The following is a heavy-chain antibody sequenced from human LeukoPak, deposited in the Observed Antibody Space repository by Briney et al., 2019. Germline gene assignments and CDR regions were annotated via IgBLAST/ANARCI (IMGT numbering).Heavy chain of an antibody. CDR2: TYYRSKSYN. Sequence: SQTLSLTCALSGDSVSSNSAAWPWIRQSPSRGVEWLGRTYYRSKSYNDYAESVKSRINIKPDTSKNQFSLQLNSVTPEDTAVYYCARDQAGLDYWGQGTLVTVSS. CDR1: GDSVSSNSAA. J-gene: IGHJ4*02. D-gene: IGHD6-13*01. V-gene: IGHV6-1*01. CDR3: ARDQAGLDY.